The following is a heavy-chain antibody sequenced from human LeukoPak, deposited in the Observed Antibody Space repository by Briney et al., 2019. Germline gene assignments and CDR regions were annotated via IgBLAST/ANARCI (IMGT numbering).Heavy chain of an antibody. CDR2: ISAYNGNT. CDR3: ARYYYDSSGYPSEYFQH. CDR1: GFTFTSYG. D-gene: IGHD3-22*01. Sequence: ASVKVSCKASGFTFTSYGISWVRQAPGQGLEWMGWISAYNGNTNYAQKLQGRVTTTTDTSTSTAYMELRSLRSDDTAVYYCARYYYDSSGYPSEYFQHWGQGTLVTVSS. V-gene: IGHV1-18*01. J-gene: IGHJ1*01.